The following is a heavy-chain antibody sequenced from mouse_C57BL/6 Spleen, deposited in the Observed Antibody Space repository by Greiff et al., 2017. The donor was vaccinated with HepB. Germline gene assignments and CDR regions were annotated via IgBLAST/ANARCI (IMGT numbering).Heavy chain of an antibody. CDR2: ISNGGGST. CDR3: ARQGDYSGYFDY. CDR1: GFTFSDYY. Sequence: EVQRVESGGGLVQPGGSLKLSCAASGFTFSDYYMYWVRQTPEKRLEWVAYISNGGGSTYYPDTVKGRFTISRDNAKNTLYLQMSRLKSEDTAMYYCARQGDYSGYFDYWGQGTTLTVSS. D-gene: IGHD1-1*01. V-gene: IGHV5-12*01. J-gene: IGHJ2*01.